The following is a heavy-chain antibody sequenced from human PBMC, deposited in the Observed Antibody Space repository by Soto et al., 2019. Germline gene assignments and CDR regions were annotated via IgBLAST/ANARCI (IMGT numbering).Heavy chain of an antibody. Sequence: GGSLRLSCAAPGFTTSRHWMHWVRRAPGKGLEWVSRINGDGSTTNYVDSVKGRFTISRDNARNTLYLQMNSLRAEDTALYFCARELAPPTPPPSSLMDVWGRGTTVTVFS. CDR1: GFTTSRHW. CDR3: ARELAPPTPPPSSLMDV. D-gene: IGHD3-3*02. V-gene: IGHV3-74*01. CDR2: INGDGSTT. J-gene: IGHJ6*02.